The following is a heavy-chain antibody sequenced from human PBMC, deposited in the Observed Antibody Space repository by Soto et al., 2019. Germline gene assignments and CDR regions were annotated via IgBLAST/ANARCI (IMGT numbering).Heavy chain of an antibody. CDR1: GFTFSSYR. D-gene: IGHD3-10*01. V-gene: IGHV3-21*01. CDR2: ISSSSSYI. CDR3: ARVWSS. J-gene: IGHJ1*01. Sequence: GGSLRLSCAASGFTFSSYRMNWVSQAPGKGLEWVSSISSSSSYIYYADSVKGRFTISSYNAKNSLYLQMNSLRAEDTGVYYCARVWSSWGQGTMGTVSS.